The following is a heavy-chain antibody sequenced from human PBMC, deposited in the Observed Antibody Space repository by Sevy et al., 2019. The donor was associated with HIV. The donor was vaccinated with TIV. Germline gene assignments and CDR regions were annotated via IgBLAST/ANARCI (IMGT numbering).Heavy chain of an antibody. CDR3: ARACAAAGGKSGPIDAFDI. J-gene: IGHJ3*02. V-gene: IGHV3-13*01. D-gene: IGHD6-13*01. CDR2: IGTLTDT. Sequence: GGSLRLSCVASGFTFSTYDMHWVRQVTGKGLEWVSGIGTLTDTYYPDSVKGRFIIYRENAKNSLYLQMNSLRAGDTAVYYCARACAAAGGKSGPIDAFDIWGQGTLVTVSS. CDR1: GFTFSTYD.